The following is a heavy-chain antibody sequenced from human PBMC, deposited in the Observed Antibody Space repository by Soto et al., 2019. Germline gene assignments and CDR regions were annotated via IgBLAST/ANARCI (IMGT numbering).Heavy chain of an antibody. V-gene: IGHV3-7*01. CDR1: EFTFDKYY. D-gene: IGHD1-20*01. CDR2: IKPDGSEQ. Sequence: GGSLRLSCAASEFTFDKYYMTWVRHAPGKGPEWVANIKPDGSEQYYVDSVKGRFTISRDNANNSLYLQMNSLRAEDTAVYFCARGNWNYYYGLDVWGQGTTVTVSS. CDR3: ARGNWNYYYGLDV. J-gene: IGHJ6*02.